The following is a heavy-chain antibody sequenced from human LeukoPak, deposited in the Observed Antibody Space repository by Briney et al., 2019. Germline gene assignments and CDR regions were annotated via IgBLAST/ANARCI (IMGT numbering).Heavy chain of an antibody. CDR3: AELGITMIGGV. CDR1: GFNFYNFW. CDR2: ISSSGSTI. V-gene: IGHV3-48*03. J-gene: IGHJ6*04. D-gene: IGHD3-10*02. Sequence: QAGGSLRLSCAASGFNFYNFWMTWVRQAPGKGLEWVSYISSSGSTIYYADSVKGRFTISRDNAKNSLYLQMNSLRAEDTAVYYCAELGITMIGGVWGKGTTVTISS.